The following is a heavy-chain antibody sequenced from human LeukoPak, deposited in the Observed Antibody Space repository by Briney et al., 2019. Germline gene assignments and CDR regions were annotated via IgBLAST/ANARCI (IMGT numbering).Heavy chain of an antibody. J-gene: IGHJ3*02. CDR1: GFTFSSYA. V-gene: IGHV3-30-3*01. CDR2: ISYDGSNK. D-gene: IGHD3-3*01. Sequence: HPGGSLRLSCAASGFTFSSYAMHWVRQAPGKGLEWVAVISYDGSNKYYADSVKGRFTISRDNSKNTLYLQMNSLRAEDTAVYYCAREGDYDFWSPAESDAFDIWGQGTMVTVSS. CDR3: AREGDYDFWSPAESDAFDI.